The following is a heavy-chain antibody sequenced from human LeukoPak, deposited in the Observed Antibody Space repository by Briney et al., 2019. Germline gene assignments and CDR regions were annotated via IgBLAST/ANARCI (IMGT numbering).Heavy chain of an antibody. J-gene: IGHJ4*02. CDR1: GFTFSSYG. V-gene: IGHV3-30*18. CDR2: ISYDGSNK. Sequence: GGSLRLSCAASGFTFSSYGMHWVRQAPGKGLEWVAVISYDGSNKYYADSVKGRFTISRDNSKNTLYLQMNSLRAEDTAVYYCAKGPYYYDSSGPLGYWGQGTLVTVSS. D-gene: IGHD3-22*01. CDR3: AKGPYYYDSSGPLGY.